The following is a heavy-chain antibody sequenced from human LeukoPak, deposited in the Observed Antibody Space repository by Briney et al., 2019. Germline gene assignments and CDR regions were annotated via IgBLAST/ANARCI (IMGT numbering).Heavy chain of an antibody. Sequence: GSLRLSCAAPGFIFSNSWMSWVRQAPGKGLEWVANIKPDGTDKYYMDSVKGRFTISRDNAKNTLYLQMSSLRAEDTAMYYCARYYGSGGPHDCWGQGSLVTVSS. D-gene: IGHD3-10*01. J-gene: IGHJ4*02. CDR2: IKPDGTDK. CDR3: ARYYGSGGPHDC. V-gene: IGHV3-7*03. CDR1: GFIFSNSW.